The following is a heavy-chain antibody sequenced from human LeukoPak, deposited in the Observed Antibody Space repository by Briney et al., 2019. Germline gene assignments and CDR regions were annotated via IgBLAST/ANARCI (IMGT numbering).Heavy chain of an antibody. Sequence: GGSLRFSCAASGFTFSSYAMIWHRPAPGKGLEGGSAISGSGGSTYYADSVKGRFTISRDNSKNTLYLQMNSLRAEDAAVYYCARQLGYCSDGSCYFDYWGQGTLVTVSS. D-gene: IGHD2-15*01. V-gene: IGHV3-23*01. CDR3: ARQLGYCSDGSCYFDY. J-gene: IGHJ4*02. CDR2: ISGSGGST. CDR1: GFTFSSYA.